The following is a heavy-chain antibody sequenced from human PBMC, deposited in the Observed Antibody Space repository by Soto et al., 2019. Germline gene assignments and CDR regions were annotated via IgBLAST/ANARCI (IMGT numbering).Heavy chain of an antibody. V-gene: IGHV3-23*01. J-gene: IGHJ5*02. CDR2: FNGNGGGT. Sequence: EVQLLESGGGLVQPGGSLRLAGATSGFSFSTYALTWVRQAPGKGLEWVSTFNGNGGGTYYADSVKGRLTISRDNSKNTLYLQMDSLRAEDTATYYCAKDNSLHWFDPWGQGTLVTVSS. CDR1: GFSFSTYA. D-gene: IGHD2-15*01. CDR3: AKDNSLHWFDP.